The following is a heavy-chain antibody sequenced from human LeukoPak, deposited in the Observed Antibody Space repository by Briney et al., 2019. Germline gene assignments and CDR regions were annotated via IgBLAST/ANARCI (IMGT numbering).Heavy chain of an antibody. CDR2: INPNSGDT. D-gene: IGHD3-16*01. CDR1: GYRSTAYS. CDR3: ARASGGGQTSFDF. J-gene: IGHJ3*01. V-gene: IGHV1-2*02. Sequence: GASVKVSCKASGYRSTAYSMHWVRQAPGLGLEWMGWINPNSGDTKSAQNFQARVTMTRDTSISTVYLELSSLRSDDTAVFYCARASGGGQTSFDFWGQGTVVTVSS.